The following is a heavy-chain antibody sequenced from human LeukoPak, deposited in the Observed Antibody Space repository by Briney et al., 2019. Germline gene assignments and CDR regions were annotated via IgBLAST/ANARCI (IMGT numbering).Heavy chain of an antibody. D-gene: IGHD1-14*01. J-gene: IGHJ6*04. CDR3: ARAQSAGLDV. CDR1: GFTFSDYY. Sequence: AGGSLRLSCAASGFTFSDYYMSWIRQAPGKGLEWVSYISSSGSTIYYADSVKGRFTISRDNAKNSLYLQMYSLRVDDTAVYYCARAQSAGLDVWGRGTTVTVSS. V-gene: IGHV3-11*04. CDR2: ISSSGSTI.